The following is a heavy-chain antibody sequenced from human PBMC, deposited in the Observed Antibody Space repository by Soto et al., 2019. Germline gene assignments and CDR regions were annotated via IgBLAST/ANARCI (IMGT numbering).Heavy chain of an antibody. D-gene: IGHD1-1*01. J-gene: IGHJ6*02. V-gene: IGHV3-30-3*01. CDR2: ISYDGSNK. CDR1: GFTFSSYA. Sequence: PGGSLRLSCAASGFTFSSYAMHWVRQAPGKGLEWVAVISYDGSNKYYADSVKGRFTISRDNSKNTLYLQMNSLRAEDTAVYYCAREGSWNDGYYYYGMDVWGQGTTVTVSS. CDR3: AREGSWNDGYYYYGMDV.